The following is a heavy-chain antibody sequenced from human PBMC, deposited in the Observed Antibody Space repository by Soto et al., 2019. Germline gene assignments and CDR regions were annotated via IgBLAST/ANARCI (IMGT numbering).Heavy chain of an antibody. CDR2: MNPNSGNT. J-gene: IGHJ4*02. V-gene: IGHV1-8*01. CDR3: ARALGYYYDSSGYSPVGY. Sequence: ASVKVSCKASGYTFTSYDINWVRQATGQGLEWMGWMNPNSGNTGYAQKFQGRVTMTRNTSISTAYMELSSLRSEDTAVYYCARALGYYYDSSGYSPVGYWGRGTLVTVSS. CDR1: GYTFTSYD. D-gene: IGHD3-22*01.